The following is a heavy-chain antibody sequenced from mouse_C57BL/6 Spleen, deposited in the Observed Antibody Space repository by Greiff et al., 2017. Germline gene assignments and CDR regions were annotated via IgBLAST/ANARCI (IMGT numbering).Heavy chain of an antibody. CDR3: VSNYYDSSSYFDY. D-gene: IGHD1-1*01. Sequence: QVQLQQPGAELVKPGASVKMSCKASGYTFTSYWITWVKQRPGQGLEWIGDIYPGSGSTNYNEKFKSKATLTVDTSSSTAYMQLRSLTSEDSAVFYSVSNYYDSSSYFDYWGQGTTLTVSS. V-gene: IGHV1-55*01. CDR1: GYTFTSYW. J-gene: IGHJ2*01. CDR2: IYPGSGST.